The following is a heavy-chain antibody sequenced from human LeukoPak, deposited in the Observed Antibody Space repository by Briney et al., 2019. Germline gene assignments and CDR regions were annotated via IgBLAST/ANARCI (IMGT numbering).Heavy chain of an antibody. D-gene: IGHD2-2*01. J-gene: IGHJ4*02. CDR2: ISSSSSYI. Sequence: GSLRLSCAASGFTFSSYSMNWVRQAPGKGLEWVSSISSSSSYIYYADSVKGRFTISRDNAKNSLYLQMNSLRAEDTAVYYCARTAAMHFFLDYWGQGTLVTVSS. V-gene: IGHV3-21*01. CDR1: GFTFSSYS. CDR3: ARTAAMHFFLDY.